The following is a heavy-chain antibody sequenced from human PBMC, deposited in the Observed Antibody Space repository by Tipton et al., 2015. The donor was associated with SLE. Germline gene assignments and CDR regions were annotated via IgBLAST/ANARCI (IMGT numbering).Heavy chain of an antibody. CDR3: ARGGWDLLPYYYYGMNV. D-gene: IGHD1-26*01. Sequence: TLSLTCAVSGASIITSNWWSWVRQSPGKGLEWIGEIYHSGLTKYNPSLENRVTISLDKSKNQFSLNLRSVTAADTAVYYCARGGWDLLPYYYYGMNVRGQGTTVTVSS. J-gene: IGHJ6*02. CDR2: IYHSGLT. CDR1: GASIITSNW. V-gene: IGHV4-4*02.